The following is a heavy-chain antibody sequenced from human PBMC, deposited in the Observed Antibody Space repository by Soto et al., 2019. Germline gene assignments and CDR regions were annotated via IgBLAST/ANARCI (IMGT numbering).Heavy chain of an antibody. D-gene: IGHD2-21*01. CDR3: VIDGVSVNWCLTDY. CDR2: INRDGSDK. J-gene: IGHJ4*02. CDR1: GFDFSNFW. Sequence: EVHLVESGGGLVQPGGSLRLSCGAPGFDFSNFWMTWARQAPGKGLEWVATINRDGSDKYFADSVRGRFSIFRDNVNKSLFLHVNSRRADDTAVYFCVIDGVSVNWCLTDYWGQGTMVTVSS. V-gene: IGHV3-7*01.